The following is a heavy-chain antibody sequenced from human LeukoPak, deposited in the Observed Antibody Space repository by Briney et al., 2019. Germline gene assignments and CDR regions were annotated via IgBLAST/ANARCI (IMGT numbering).Heavy chain of an antibody. CDR3: ARGRSSGYYTGWTEDD. Sequence: PSETLSLTCTVSGGSISRSSYYWGWIRQPPGKGLEWIASIFHSGNTYYNPSLKSRVTISVDTIKNQFSLKLTSVTAADTAVYYCARGRSSGYYTGWTEDDWGQGTLVTVSS. D-gene: IGHD6-19*01. CDR2: IFHSGNT. CDR1: GGSISRSSYY. V-gene: IGHV4-39*07. J-gene: IGHJ4*02.